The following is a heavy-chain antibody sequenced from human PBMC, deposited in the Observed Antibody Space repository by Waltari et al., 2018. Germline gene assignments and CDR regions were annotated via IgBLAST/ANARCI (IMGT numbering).Heavy chain of an antibody. Sequence: QVQLQESGPGLVTPSQTLSLTCPVSGGSISRGSYYWSGIRQPAGQGLEWVGYTYPRGSTNYNPPLKSRVTISVDTSKNQFSRKLSSVTAADTAVYYCARGVRYCGGDCPSWAFDIWGQGTMVTVSS. D-gene: IGHD2-21*01. CDR2: TYPRGST. CDR3: ARGVRYCGGDCPSWAFDI. CDR1: GGSISRGSYY. J-gene: IGHJ3*02. V-gene: IGHV4-61*09.